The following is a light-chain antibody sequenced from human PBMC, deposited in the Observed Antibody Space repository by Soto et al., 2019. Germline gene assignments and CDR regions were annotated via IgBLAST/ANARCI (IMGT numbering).Light chain of an antibody. V-gene: IGKV3-15*01. CDR3: QQYNNRTPWT. J-gene: IGKJ1*01. CDR1: ESVGRH. CDR2: VVS. Sequence: DTEMTQSPATLSVSPGETATLSCRASESVGRHLAWYQQKPGHAPRLLISVVSTRPTGIPGRFRGRGSETEFPLTISSLQSEDFTVYYCQQYNNRTPWTFGQGTKVEI.